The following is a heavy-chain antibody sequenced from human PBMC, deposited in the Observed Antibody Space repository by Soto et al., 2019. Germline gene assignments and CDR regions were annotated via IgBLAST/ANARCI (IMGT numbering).Heavy chain of an antibody. CDR1: GFTFGTYP. CDR3: ALSVGTDGPNYFDY. J-gene: IGHJ4*02. V-gene: IGHV3-23*01. CDR2: IGGGGGRT. D-gene: IGHD2-8*01. Sequence: EVQLLESGGGLVQPGGFLRLSCAASGFTFGTYPMNWVRQAPGKGLEWVSAIGGGGGRTYYVDSVKGRFTISRDNSKNTLYLQMNSLRDEDTAMYYCALSVGTDGPNYFDYWGQGTLVTVSS.